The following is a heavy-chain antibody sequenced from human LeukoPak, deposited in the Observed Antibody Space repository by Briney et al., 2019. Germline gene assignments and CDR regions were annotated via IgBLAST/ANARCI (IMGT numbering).Heavy chain of an antibody. CDR1: GFTFSSYS. V-gene: IGHV3-48*01. J-gene: IGHJ6*03. Sequence: PGGSLRLSCAASGFTFSSYSMNWVRQAPGKGLEWVSYISSSSSTIYYADSVKGRFTISRDNAKNSLYLQMNSLRAEDTAVYYCARVSSGWYYYYYYYMDVWGKGTTVTVSS. CDR2: ISSSSSTI. D-gene: IGHD6-19*01. CDR3: ARVSSGWYYYYYYYMDV.